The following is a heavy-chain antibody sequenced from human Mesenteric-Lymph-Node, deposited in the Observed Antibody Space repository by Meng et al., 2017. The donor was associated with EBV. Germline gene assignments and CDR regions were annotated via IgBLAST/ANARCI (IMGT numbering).Heavy chain of an antibody. Sequence: GHLQHLPQGLVHPSWTPSLPCAVSGGSISSSNGWSWGRQPPGKGLEWIGEIYHSGITNYNPSLSSRVTMSVDKSKNQFSLNLISLTAADTAVYYCASAQCSGGGCPGGSWGQGTLVTVSS. CDR1: GGSISSSNG. D-gene: IGHD2-15*01. CDR3: ASAQCSGGGCPGGS. J-gene: IGHJ5*02. CDR2: IYHSGIT. V-gene: IGHV4-4*02.